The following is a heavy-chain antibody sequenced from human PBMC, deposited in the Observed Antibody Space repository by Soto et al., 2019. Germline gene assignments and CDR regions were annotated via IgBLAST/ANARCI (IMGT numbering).Heavy chain of an antibody. CDR2: ISYDGSNK. CDR1: GFTFSSYA. CDR3: ARDEGYCTNGVRYGPDY. D-gene: IGHD2-8*01. V-gene: IGHV3-30-3*01. Sequence: QVQLVESGGGVVQPGRSLRLSCAASGFTFSSYAMHWVRQAPGKGLEWVAVISYDGSNKYYADSVKGRFTISRDNSKNTLYLQMNSLRAEDTAVYYCARDEGYCTNGVRYGPDYWGQGTLVTVSS. J-gene: IGHJ4*02.